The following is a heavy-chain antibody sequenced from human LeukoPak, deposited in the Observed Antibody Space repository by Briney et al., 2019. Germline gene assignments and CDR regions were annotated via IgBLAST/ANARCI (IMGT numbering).Heavy chain of an antibody. CDR3: ARDYCTNGVCSVSRD. V-gene: IGHV1-46*01. D-gene: IGHD2-8*01. Sequence: ASVKVSCKASGYTFTGYYMHWVRQAPGQGLEWMGIINPSGGSTSYAQKFQGRVTMTRDTSTSTVYMKLSSLRSEDTAVYYCARDYCTNGVCSVSRDWGQGTLVTVSS. CDR2: INPSGGST. J-gene: IGHJ4*02. CDR1: GYTFTGYY.